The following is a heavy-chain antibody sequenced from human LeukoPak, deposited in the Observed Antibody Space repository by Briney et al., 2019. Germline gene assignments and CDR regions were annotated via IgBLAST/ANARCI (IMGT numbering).Heavy chain of an antibody. CDR2: INTKTENP. D-gene: IGHD6-13*01. V-gene: IGHV7-4-1*01. J-gene: IGHJ5*02. CDR1: RYTFTSYA. Sequence: VASVNVSCQASRYTFTSYAMNWVRQAPGQGLEWVGWINTKTENPTYAQGFTERFVFSLDASVSTAYLQNCSLMAEDTAVYYCARDAGIAATAVFDPWGQGTLVTVSS. CDR3: ARDAGIAATAVFDP.